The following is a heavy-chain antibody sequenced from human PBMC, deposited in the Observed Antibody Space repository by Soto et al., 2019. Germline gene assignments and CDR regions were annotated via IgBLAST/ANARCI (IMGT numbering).Heavy chain of an antibody. D-gene: IGHD3-16*01. CDR2: INHSGST. Sequence: SETLSLTCAVYGGSFSGYYWSWIRQPPGKGLEWIGEINHSGSTNYNPSLKSRVTISVDTSKNQFSLKLSSVTAADTAVYYFARVGGDRKLFYYYYMDVWGKGTTVTVSS. CDR1: GGSFSGYY. J-gene: IGHJ6*03. CDR3: ARVGGDRKLFYYYYMDV. V-gene: IGHV4-34*01.